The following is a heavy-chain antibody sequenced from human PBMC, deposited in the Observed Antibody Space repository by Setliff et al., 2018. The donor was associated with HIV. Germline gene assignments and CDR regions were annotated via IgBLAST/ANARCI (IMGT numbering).Heavy chain of an antibody. V-gene: IGHV4-4*02. CDR1: GGPIRSPNW. CDR3: ARDVAPPLAGDVWSGNGL. CDR2: IFHGGNT. Sequence: ASETLSLTCTVSGGPIRSPNWWSWVRQPPGKGLEWIGEIFHGGNTNYSPSLESRVTLSVDKSKNQFSLRLRSVTAADTAIYYCARDVAPPLAGDVWSGNGLWGQGTQVTVSS. J-gene: IGHJ4*02. D-gene: IGHD3-3*01.